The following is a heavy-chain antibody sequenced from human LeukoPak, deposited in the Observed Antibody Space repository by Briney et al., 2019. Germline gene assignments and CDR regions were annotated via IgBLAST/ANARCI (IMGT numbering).Heavy chain of an antibody. D-gene: IGHD3-9*01. J-gene: IGHJ6*02. CDR2: ISRSSRYI. V-gene: IGHV3-21*01. CDR1: GFTFSSYN. Sequence: GGSLTLPCAASGFTFSSYNMNWVRQAPGKGLEWVSSISRSSRYIYYADPAKRRITISRDNAKNSLYLQMNSLRAEDTAVYYCARDLVTNVLRYFDWLDSSGMDVWGQGTTVTVSS. CDR3: ARDLVTNVLRYFDWLDSSGMDV.